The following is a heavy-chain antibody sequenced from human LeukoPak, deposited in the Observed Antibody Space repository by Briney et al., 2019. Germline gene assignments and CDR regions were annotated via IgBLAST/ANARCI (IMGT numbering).Heavy chain of an antibody. CDR1: GGPFSGYY. CDR3: ASCVDPQGFDY. CDR2: INHSGST. V-gene: IGHV4-34*01. J-gene: IGHJ4*02. Sequence: SETLSLTCAVNGGPFSGYYWSWIRQPPGKGLEWIGEINHSGSTNYNPSLKSRVTISVDTSKNQFSLKLSSVTAADMAVYYCASCVDPQGFDYWGQGTLVTVSS.